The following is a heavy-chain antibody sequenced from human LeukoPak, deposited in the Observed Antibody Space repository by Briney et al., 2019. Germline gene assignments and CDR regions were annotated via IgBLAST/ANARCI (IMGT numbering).Heavy chain of an antibody. Sequence: PGRSLRLSCAASGFTFSSYGMHWVRQAPGKGLEWVAVIWYDGSNKYYADSVKGRFTISRDNSKNTLYLQMNSLRAEDTAVYYCARGRRPKPKPGYSGYDLDYWGQETLVTVSS. D-gene: IGHD5-12*01. CDR3: ARGRRPKPKPGYSGYDLDY. J-gene: IGHJ4*02. CDR2: IWYDGSNK. V-gene: IGHV3-33*01. CDR1: GFTFSSYG.